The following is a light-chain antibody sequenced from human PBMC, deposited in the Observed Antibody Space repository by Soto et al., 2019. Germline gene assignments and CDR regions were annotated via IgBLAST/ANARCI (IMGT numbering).Light chain of an antibody. Sequence: EIVLTQSPGTLSLSPGERATLSCRASQSVSRNYLAWYQQKPGQAPRLLIYGASSRATGIPDRFSGSGSGTDFTLTISRLEPEDFAVYYCQQYGSSITFGQGTRLEIK. CDR1: QSVSRNY. J-gene: IGKJ5*01. CDR3: QQYGSSIT. V-gene: IGKV3-20*01. CDR2: GAS.